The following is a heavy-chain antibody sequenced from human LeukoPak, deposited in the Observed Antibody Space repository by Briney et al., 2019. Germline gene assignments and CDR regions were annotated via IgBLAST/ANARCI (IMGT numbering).Heavy chain of an antibody. V-gene: IGHV1-18*01. D-gene: IGHD6-19*01. CDR3: ARDKPWLAPSGDSFQH. CDR2: ISAYNGNT. Sequence: ASVKVSCKASGYTFTSYGISWVRQAPGQGLEWMGWISAYNGNTNYAQKLQGRVTMTTDTSTSTAYMELRSLRSDDTAVYYCARDKPWLAPSGDSFQHWGQGTLVTVSS. CDR1: GYTFTSYG. J-gene: IGHJ1*01.